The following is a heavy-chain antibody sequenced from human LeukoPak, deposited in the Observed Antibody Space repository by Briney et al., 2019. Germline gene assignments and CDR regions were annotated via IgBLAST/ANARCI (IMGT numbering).Heavy chain of an antibody. CDR3: ARGFYSPHY. Sequence: PLEILSLTCTVSGGSISSDYWSWIRQPPGKGLEWIGYIYYSGRTYYNPSLKSRITISVDRSKNQFSLKLSSVTAADTAVYYCARGFYSPHYWGQGTLVSVAS. V-gene: IGHV4-59*01. J-gene: IGHJ4*02. D-gene: IGHD4-11*01. CDR1: GGSISSDY. CDR2: IYYSGRT.